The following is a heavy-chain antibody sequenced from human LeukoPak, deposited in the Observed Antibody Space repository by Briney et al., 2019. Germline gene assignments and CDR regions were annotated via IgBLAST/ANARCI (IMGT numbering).Heavy chain of an antibody. CDR1: GFTFSSYA. V-gene: IGHV3-23*01. Sequence: TGGSLRLSCAASGFTFSSYAMSWVRQAPGKGLEWVSAISGSGGSTYYADSVKGRFTISRDNSKNTLYLQMNSLRAEDTAVYYCAKDRRRPPHWAYWGQGTLVTVSS. J-gene: IGHJ4*02. CDR3: AKDRRRPPHWAY. D-gene: IGHD7-27*01. CDR2: ISGSGGST.